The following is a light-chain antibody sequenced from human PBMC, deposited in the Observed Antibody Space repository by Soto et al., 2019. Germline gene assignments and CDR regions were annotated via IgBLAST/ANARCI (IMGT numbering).Light chain of an antibody. V-gene: IGKV3-15*01. Sequence: EIVMTQSPATLSVSLGETATLSCRASQYVSNKVAWYQQKPGQAPSLLILGASTRATGVPARFSGSGSGTEFTLSISSLQSEDFAVYYCKQYKEWPPFTFGQGTRREIK. J-gene: IGKJ5*01. CDR2: GAS. CDR3: KQYKEWPPFT. CDR1: QYVSNK.